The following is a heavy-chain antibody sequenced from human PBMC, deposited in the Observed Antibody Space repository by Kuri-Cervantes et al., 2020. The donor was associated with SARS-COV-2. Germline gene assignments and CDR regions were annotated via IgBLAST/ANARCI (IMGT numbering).Heavy chain of an antibody. J-gene: IGHJ5*02. V-gene: IGHV4-30-2*01. CDR2: MYHSGST. D-gene: IGHD2-8*01. CDR1: GGSISSGDYS. CDR3: ARVGVVVLMVYAIRGWFDP. Sequence: SETLSLTCAVSGGSISSGDYSWSWIRQPPGKGLEWIGYMYHSGSTYYSPSLKSRAAISVDRSKNQFSLKLSSVTAADTAVYYCARVGVVVLMVYAIRGWFDPWGQGTLVTVSS.